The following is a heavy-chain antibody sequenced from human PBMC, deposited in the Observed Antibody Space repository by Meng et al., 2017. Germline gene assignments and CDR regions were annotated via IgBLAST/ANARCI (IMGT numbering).Heavy chain of an antibody. CDR2: AYYRSKWYH. CDR3: ARGSYSFDS. Sequence: QLQAQHSVSGLGKPSQTLSLICAISGDSVSSYSAAWNWIRQSPSRGLEWLGRAYYRSKWYHDYAESVNSRISIDPDTSKNQFSLQLRSVTPEDSAVYYCARGSYSFDSWGQRTLVTVSS. CDR1: GDSVSSYSAA. D-gene: IGHD1-26*01. J-gene: IGHJ4*02. V-gene: IGHV6-1*01.